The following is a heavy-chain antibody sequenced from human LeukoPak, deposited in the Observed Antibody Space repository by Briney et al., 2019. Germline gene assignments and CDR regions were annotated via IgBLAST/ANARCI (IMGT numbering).Heavy chain of an antibody. J-gene: IGHJ4*02. Sequence: SETLSLTCTVSGGSISSGDYYWSWIRQPPGKGLEWIGYIYYSGSTYYNPSLKSRVTISVDTSKNQFSLKLSSVTAADTAVYYCARERDYAGNSVLDYWGQGTLVTISS. CDR1: GGSISSGDYY. CDR2: IYYSGST. D-gene: IGHD4-23*01. V-gene: IGHV4-30-4*08. CDR3: ARERDYAGNSVLDY.